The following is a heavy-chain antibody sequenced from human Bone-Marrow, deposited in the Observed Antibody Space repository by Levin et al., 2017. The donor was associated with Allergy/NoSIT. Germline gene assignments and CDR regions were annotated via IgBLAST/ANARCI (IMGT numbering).Heavy chain of an antibody. Sequence: SVKVSCKASGDTFNNYVMKWVRQAPGQGLEWMGVIIPNFGTPNYAPKFQGRVTITADASTSTVYMELSRLRSDDTAIYYCARRPRGAGWSGMNGWGEGTTVIVSS. V-gene: IGHV1-69*13. CDR2: IIPNFGTP. CDR3: ARRPRGAGWSGMNG. CDR1: GDTFNNYV. D-gene: IGHD3-3*01. J-gene: IGHJ6*02.